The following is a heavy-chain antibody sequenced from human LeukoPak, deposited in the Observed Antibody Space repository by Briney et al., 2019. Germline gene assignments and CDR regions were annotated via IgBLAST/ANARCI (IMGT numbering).Heavy chain of an antibody. CDR3: ARGTRYNYDSSGYYYDC. J-gene: IGHJ4*02. V-gene: IGHV3-20*04. CDR1: GFTFSSYG. CDR2: INWNGGST. Sequence: GGSLRLSCAASGFTFSSYGMSWVRQAPGKGLEWVSGINWNGGSTGYADSVKGRFTISRDNAKNSLYLQMNSLRAEDTALYYCARGTRYNYDSSGYYYDCWGQGTLVTVSS. D-gene: IGHD3-22*01.